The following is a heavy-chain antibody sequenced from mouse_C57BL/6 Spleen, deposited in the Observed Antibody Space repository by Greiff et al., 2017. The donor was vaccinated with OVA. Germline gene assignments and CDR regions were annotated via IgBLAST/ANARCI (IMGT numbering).Heavy chain of an antibody. J-gene: IGHJ4*01. V-gene: IGHV2-2*01. Sequence: VQLQQSGPGLVQPSQSLSITCTVSGFSLTSYGVHWVRQSPGKGLEWLGVIWSGGSTDYNAAFISRLSNMKDKCKSQVFFKMNSLKADDTVIYYCAMYYYGSSKVDYYAMDYWGQGTSVTVSA. CDR3: AMYYYGSSKVDYYAMDY. CDR2: IWSGGST. D-gene: IGHD1-1*01. CDR1: GFSLTSYG.